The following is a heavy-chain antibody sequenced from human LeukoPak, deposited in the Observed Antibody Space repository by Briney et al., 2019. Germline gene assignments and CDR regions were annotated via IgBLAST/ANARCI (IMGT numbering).Heavy chain of an antibody. V-gene: IGHV4-39*01. J-gene: IGHJ3*02. CDR3: ARSYDFWSGYRAFDI. CDR1: GGSISSSSYY. CDR2: IYYSGST. D-gene: IGHD3-3*01. Sequence: SETLSLTCTVSGGSISSSSYYWGWIRQPPGKGLEWIGSIYYSGSTYYNPSLKSRVTISVDASKNQFSLKLSSVTAADTAVYYCARSYDFWSGYRAFDIWGQGTMVTVSS.